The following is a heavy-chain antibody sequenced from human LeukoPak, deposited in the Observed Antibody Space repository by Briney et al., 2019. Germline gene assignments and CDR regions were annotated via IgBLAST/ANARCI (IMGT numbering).Heavy chain of an antibody. CDR1: GYTFTSYD. CDR3: ARAPPFYYYGSGSYYFDY. Sequence: GASVKVSCKASGYTFTSYDINWVRQATGQGLEWMGWMNPNSGNTGYAQKFQGRVTMTRNTSISTAYMELSSLRSEDTAVYYCARAPPFYYYGSGSYYFDYWGQRTLVTVSS. V-gene: IGHV1-8*01. D-gene: IGHD3-10*01. J-gene: IGHJ4*02. CDR2: MNPNSGNT.